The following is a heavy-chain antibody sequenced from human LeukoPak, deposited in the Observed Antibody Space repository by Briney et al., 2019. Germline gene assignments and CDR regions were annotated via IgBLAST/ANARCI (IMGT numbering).Heavy chain of an antibody. D-gene: IGHD3-9*01. CDR3: AKGTVRYFDSRNWFDP. CDR1: GFTFTSYA. V-gene: IGHV3-23*01. CDR2: ISGSGGST. J-gene: IGHJ5*02. Sequence: GGSLRLSCAAFGFTFTSYAMSWVRQAPGKGLEWVSAISGSGGSTYYADSVKGRFTISRDNSKNTLYLQMNSLRAEDTAVYYCAKGTVRYFDSRNWFDPWGQGTLVTVSS.